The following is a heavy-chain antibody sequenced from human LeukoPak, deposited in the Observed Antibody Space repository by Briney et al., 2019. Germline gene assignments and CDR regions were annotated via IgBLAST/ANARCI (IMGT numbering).Heavy chain of an antibody. V-gene: IGHV2-5*02. J-gene: IGHJ4*02. CDR1: WFSLSTSREG. CDR3: AHWNYGDPFDY. CDR2: IYWDDDK. Sequence: SPPRRVTATHLLTLTCAFFWFSLSTSREGVCWIRHPPTKTLEWLALIYWDDDKRYSPSLKSRLTITKDTSKNQVVLTMTNMDPVDTATYYCAHWNYGDPFDYWGQGTLVTVSS. D-gene: IGHD4-17*01.